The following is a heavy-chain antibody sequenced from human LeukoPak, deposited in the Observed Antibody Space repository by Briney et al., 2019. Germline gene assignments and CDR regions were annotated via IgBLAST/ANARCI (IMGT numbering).Heavy chain of an antibody. V-gene: IGHV1-2*02. CDR1: GYTFTGYF. J-gene: IGHJ3*02. CDR2: INPNSGDT. Sequence: GASVKVSCKTSGYTFTGYFMHWVRQAPRQGLEWMGWINPNSGDTSYAQKFQGRVTMTRDTSISTAYMELSGLRSDDSALYYCARGWGSYLTAFDIWGQGTMVTVSS. D-gene: IGHD1-26*01. CDR3: ARGWGSYLTAFDI.